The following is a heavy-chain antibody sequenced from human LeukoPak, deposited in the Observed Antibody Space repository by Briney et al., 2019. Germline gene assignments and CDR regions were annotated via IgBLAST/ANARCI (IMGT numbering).Heavy chain of an antibody. CDR3: ARDWSSSDYYYGMDV. J-gene: IGHJ6*02. CDR1: GGSISSYY. CDR2: IYYSGST. D-gene: IGHD6-6*01. Sequence: SETLSLTCTVSGGSISSYYGSWTRQPPGKGLEWIGYIYYSGSTNYNPSLKSRVTISVDTSKNQFSLKLSSVTAADTAVYYCARDWSSSDYYYGMDVWGQGTTVTVSS. V-gene: IGHV4-59*01.